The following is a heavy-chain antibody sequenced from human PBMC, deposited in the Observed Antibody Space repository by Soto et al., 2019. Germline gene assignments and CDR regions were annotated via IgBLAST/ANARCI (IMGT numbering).Heavy chain of an antibody. V-gene: IGHV1-8*01. CDR3: ARGKPLNYAGFDV. J-gene: IGHJ6*02. Sequence: QAHLEQSGAELKRPGASVKVSCKASGYTFSAFDINWLRQASGQGPEWMGWMNAKSGDPIFPQRFQGKFNMTWDTAPSTAYMEVSILTSDDTAIYYCARGKPLNYAGFDVWGQGTTVAVSS. D-gene: IGHD3-16*01. CDR2: MNAKSGDP. CDR1: GYTFSAFD.